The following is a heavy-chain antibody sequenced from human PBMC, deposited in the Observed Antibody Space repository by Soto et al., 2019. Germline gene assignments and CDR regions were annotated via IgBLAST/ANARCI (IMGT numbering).Heavy chain of an antibody. D-gene: IGHD3-10*01. CDR1: GGSISSGGYY. J-gene: IGHJ4*02. CDR3: ARMNYGSGSYLSDY. V-gene: IGHV4-31*03. CDR2: IYYSGST. Sequence: QVQLQESGPGLVKPSQTLSLTCTVSGGSISSGGYYWSWIRQHPGKGLEWIGYIYYSGSTYYNPSLKSRVTITVDTSKNQFSLKLSSVTAADTAVYYCARMNYGSGSYLSDYWGQGTLVTVSS.